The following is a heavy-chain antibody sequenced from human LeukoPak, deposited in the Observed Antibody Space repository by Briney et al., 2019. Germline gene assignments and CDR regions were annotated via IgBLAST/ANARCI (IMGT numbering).Heavy chain of an antibody. CDR3: ARDPYDSSGYYGRSYYYYMDV. J-gene: IGHJ6*03. CDR2: ISSSSSYI. Sequence: GGSLRLSCAASGFTFTSYRMNWVRQAPGKGLEWVSPISSSSSYIYYADSVKGRFTISRDNAKNLLYLQMNSLRAEDTAVYYCARDPYDSSGYYGRSYYYYMDVWGKGTTVTVSS. V-gene: IGHV3-21*01. CDR1: GFTFTSYR. D-gene: IGHD3-22*01.